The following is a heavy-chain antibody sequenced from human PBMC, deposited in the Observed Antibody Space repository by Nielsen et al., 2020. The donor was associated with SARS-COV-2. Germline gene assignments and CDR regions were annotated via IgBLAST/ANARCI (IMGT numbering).Heavy chain of an antibody. J-gene: IGHJ5*02. CDR2: IDHCGST. CDR3: AKTTAGAPWFDP. V-gene: IGHV4-39*07. CDR1: GGSISSSSYH. D-gene: IGHD6-19*01. Sequence: SETLSLTCTVSGGSISSSSYHWGWIRQPPGKGLEWIGTIDHCGSTYYNTSLKSRVTISVDTSKSQFSLKLDSVTAADTAVYYCAKTTAGAPWFDPWGQGTLVTVSS.